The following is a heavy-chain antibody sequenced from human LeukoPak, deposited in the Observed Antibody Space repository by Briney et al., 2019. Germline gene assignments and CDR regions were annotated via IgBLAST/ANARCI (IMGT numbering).Heavy chain of an antibody. V-gene: IGHV3-30*04. CDR3: ARVYGSEIDY. CDR1: GFTFSSYV. Sequence: GGSLRLSCAASGFTFSSYVMHWVRQAPGKGLEWVAIISYDGSNEYYADSVKGRFTISRDNSRNTVFLQMNSLRPEDTGLYYCARVYGSEIDYWGQGTQVIVSS. D-gene: IGHD3-10*01. CDR2: ISYDGSNE. J-gene: IGHJ4*02.